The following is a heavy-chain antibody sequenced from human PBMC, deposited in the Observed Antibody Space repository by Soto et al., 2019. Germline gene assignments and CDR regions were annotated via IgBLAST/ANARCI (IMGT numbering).Heavy chain of an antibody. J-gene: IGHJ5*02. D-gene: IGHD1-26*01. CDR2: INHSGST. CDR1: GGSFSGYY. Sequence: QVQLQQWGAGLLKPSETLSLTCAVYGGSFSGYYWSWIRQPPGKGLEWIGEINHSGSTNYNPSLKSRVTISVDTSKNQFSLKLSSVTAADTAVYYCASPRLWEGFDPWGQGTLVTVSS. V-gene: IGHV4-34*01. CDR3: ASPRLWEGFDP.